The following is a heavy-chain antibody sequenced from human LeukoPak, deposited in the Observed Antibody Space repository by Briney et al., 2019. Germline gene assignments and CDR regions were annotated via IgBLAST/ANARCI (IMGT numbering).Heavy chain of an antibody. D-gene: IGHD2-15*01. J-gene: IGHJ5*02. Sequence: ASVKVSCKASGYTFTGYYMHWVRQAPGQGLEWMGWINPNSGGTNYAQKFQGRVTMTRDTSISTAYMELSRLRSDDTAVYYCARVRVVVVGISWFDPWGQGTLVTVSS. CDR2: INPNSGGT. CDR3: ARVRVVVVGISWFDP. V-gene: IGHV1-2*02. CDR1: GYTFTGYY.